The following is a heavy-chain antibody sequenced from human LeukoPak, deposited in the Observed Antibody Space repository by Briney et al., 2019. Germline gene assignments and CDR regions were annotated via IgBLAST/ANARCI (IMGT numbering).Heavy chain of an antibody. D-gene: IGHD4-17*01. V-gene: IGHV3-48*03. CDR1: GFTFSNYE. CDR2: ISSSGLTM. CDR3: ARRTTGDDY. Sequence: GGSLRLSCAASGFTFSNYEMNWVRQAPGRGLERVSYISSSGLTMYYADSVKGRFTISRDNAKNSLYLQMNSLRAEDTGVYYCARRTTGDDYWGQGTLVTVSS. J-gene: IGHJ4*02.